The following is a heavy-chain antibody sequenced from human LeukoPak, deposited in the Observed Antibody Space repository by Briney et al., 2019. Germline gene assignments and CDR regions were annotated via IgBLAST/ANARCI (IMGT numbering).Heavy chain of an antibody. V-gene: IGHV1-46*01. J-gene: IGHJ3*02. CDR1: GYTFTNYA. CDR2: INPGGDNT. CDR3: ARIRDGYNDAYDI. D-gene: IGHD5-24*01. Sequence: ASVKVSCKASGYTFTNYAMNWVRQAPGQRLEWMGLINPGGDNTKYAQNFQGRVTMTSDTSARTVYMELSSLRSEDTAIYYCARIRDGYNDAYDIWGQGTVVTVPS.